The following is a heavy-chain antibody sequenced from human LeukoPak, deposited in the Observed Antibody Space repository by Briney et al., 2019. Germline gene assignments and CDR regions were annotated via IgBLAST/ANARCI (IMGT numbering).Heavy chain of an antibody. Sequence: ASVKVSCKASGYTFTSYDINWVRQATGQGLEWMGWMNPNSGNTGYAQKFQGRVTMTRNTSISTAYMELSSLRSEDTAVYYCARGPPFTLRGQHYYYYGMGVWGQGTTVTVSS. CDR3: ARGPPFTLRGQHYYYYGMGV. CDR2: MNPNSGNT. D-gene: IGHD1-1*01. CDR1: GYTFTSYD. J-gene: IGHJ6*02. V-gene: IGHV1-8*01.